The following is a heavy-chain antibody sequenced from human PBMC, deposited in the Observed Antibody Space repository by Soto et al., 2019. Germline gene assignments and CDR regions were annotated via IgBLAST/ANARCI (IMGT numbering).Heavy chain of an antibody. CDR1: GFIFSNAW. J-gene: IGHJ4*01. CDR2: IKSKIDGGTT. CDR3: SKDTYSNMMVVRLDN. D-gene: IGHD3-22*01. Sequence: EVQLVESGGGLVKPGGSLRLSCAASGFIFSNAWINWVRQAPGKGREWVGRIKSKIDGGTTDVAAPVRGRFAISRDDSKNIVYMQMNSLTIEDSGVYYCSKDTYSNMMVVRLDNWGHGTLVTVSS. V-gene: IGHV3-15*07.